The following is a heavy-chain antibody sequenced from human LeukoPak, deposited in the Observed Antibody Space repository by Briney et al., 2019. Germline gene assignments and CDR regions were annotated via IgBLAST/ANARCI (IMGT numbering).Heavy chain of an antibody. CDR2: INPNSGGT. J-gene: IGHJ4*02. D-gene: IGHD4-17*01. CDR3: ARDNGDYWFDY. CDR1: GYTFTGYY. Sequence: ASLKLSCKASGYTFTGYYMHWVRQAPGQGLEWMGWINPNSGGTNYAQKLQGRVNMTRDTSISTAYMELTRLRSDDTAVYFCARDNGDYWFDYWGQGTLVTVSS. V-gene: IGHV1-2*02.